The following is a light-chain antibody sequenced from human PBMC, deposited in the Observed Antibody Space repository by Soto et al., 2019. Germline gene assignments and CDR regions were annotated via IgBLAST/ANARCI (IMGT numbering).Light chain of an antibody. Sequence: QSALTQPRSVSGSPGQSVTISCTGTSSDVGGYNHVYWYQQHPGKAPKLMIYDVIMRPSGVPERFSGSKSGNTASLTISGLQAEDEADYYCCSYAGTYTFVFGTGTKVTVL. V-gene: IGLV2-11*01. CDR1: SSDVGGYNH. J-gene: IGLJ1*01. CDR2: DVI. CDR3: CSYAGTYTFV.